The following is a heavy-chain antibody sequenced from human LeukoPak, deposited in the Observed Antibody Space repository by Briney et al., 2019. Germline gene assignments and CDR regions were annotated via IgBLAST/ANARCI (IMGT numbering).Heavy chain of an antibody. CDR1: GFTLSDYY. V-gene: IGHV3-23*01. CDR2: ISGSGGST. J-gene: IGHJ3*02. Sequence: GGSLRLSCAASGFTLSDYYISWIRQAPGKGLEWVSAISGSGGSTYYADSVKGRFTISRDNSKNTLYLQMNSLRAEDTAVYYCAGDWFGAFDIWGQGTMVTVSS. D-gene: IGHD3-10*01. CDR3: AGDWFGAFDI.